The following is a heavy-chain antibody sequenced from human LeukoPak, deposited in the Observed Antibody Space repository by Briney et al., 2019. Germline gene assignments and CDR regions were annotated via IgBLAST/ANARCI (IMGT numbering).Heavy chain of an antibody. D-gene: IGHD3-9*01. CDR3: ARGPDWLNNWFDL. V-gene: IGHV3-74*01. CDR1: GGSISSYY. CDR2: INSDGSST. J-gene: IGHJ5*02. Sequence: ETLSLTCTVSGGSISSYYWSWVRQAPGKGLVWVSRINSDGSSTTYTDSVKGRFTTSRDNAKNTMYLQMKSLRAEDTAVYYCARGPDWLNNWFDLWGQGTLVTVSS.